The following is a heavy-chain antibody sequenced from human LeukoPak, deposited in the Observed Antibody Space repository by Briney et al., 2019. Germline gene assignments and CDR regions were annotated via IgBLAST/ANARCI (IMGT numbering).Heavy chain of an antibody. CDR2: ISGSGRST. J-gene: IGHJ6*03. D-gene: IGHD3-16*02. Sequence: GGSLRLSCAGSGFTFIDYAMNWVRQAPGKGLEWVSGISGSGRSTYYADSAKGRFTISRDNSKNTLYLEMNSLRAEDTAVFYCAKDGVILASGIYWYMDVWGRGTTVTVSS. V-gene: IGHV3-23*01. CDR1: GFTFIDYA. CDR3: AKDGVILASGIYWYMDV.